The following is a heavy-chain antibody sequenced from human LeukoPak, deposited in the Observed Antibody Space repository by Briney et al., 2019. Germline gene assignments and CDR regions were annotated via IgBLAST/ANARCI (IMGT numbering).Heavy chain of an antibody. J-gene: IGHJ4*02. CDR3: AREGAHVWFGELFQLDY. CDR1: GYTFTSYA. D-gene: IGHD3-10*01. V-gene: IGHV1-3*03. CDR2: IDAGTGNT. Sequence: ASVKVSCKASGYTFTSYAMHWVRQAPGQRLEWMRWIDAGTGNTKYSQEFQGRVTITRDTSASTAYMELSSLRSEDMAVYYCAREGAHVWFGELFQLDYWGQGTLVTVSS.